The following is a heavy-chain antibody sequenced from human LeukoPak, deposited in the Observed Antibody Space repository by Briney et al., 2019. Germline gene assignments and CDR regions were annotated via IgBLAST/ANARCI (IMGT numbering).Heavy chain of an antibody. CDR2: XXAGNGKT. CDR1: EYTFTKYA. J-gene: IGHJ4*02. CDR3: ARGHWERSGWYYYDY. V-gene: IGHV1-3*01. D-gene: IGHD6-19*01. Sequence: EASVKVSCKASEYTFTKYAINWVRQAPGQRLEXXXXXXAGNGKTKYSQNFQGRVTITRDTSASTAYMELSSLRSEDTAVYYCARGHWERSGWYYYDYWGQGTVVTVSS.